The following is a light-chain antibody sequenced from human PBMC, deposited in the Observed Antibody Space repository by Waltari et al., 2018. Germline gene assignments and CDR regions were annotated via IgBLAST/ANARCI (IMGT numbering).Light chain of an antibody. Sequence: QSALTQPPSASGSPGQTVIISCTGTSSDIGAYKYVSWYQQIPGRAPALIIYEVDRRPPGVPDRFSAAKSGNTASLTVSGLQTEDEGDDYCSSYAGSNKLIFGGVTKLTVL. CDR2: EVD. J-gene: IGLJ2*01. CDR3: SSYAGSNKLI. V-gene: IGLV2-8*01. CDR1: SSDIGAYKY.